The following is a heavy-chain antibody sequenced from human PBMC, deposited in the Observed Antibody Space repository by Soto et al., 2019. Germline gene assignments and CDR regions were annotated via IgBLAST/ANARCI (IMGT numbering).Heavy chain of an antibody. CDR3: ARDRSTYGGGGTGEVKENWFDP. Sequence: SETLSLTCIVSGGSISRYYWSWIRQPPGKGLEWIGYAYYSGDTGYNPSLKSRVTMAVDTSKNQVSLKLSSVTAADTAVYYCARDRSTYGGGGTGEVKENWFDPWGQGALVTVSS. D-gene: IGHD2-8*01. V-gene: IGHV4-59*01. CDR2: AYYSGDT. J-gene: IGHJ5*02. CDR1: GGSISRYY.